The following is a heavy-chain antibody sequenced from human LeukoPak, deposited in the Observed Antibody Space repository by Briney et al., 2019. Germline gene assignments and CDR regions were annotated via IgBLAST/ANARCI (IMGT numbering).Heavy chain of an antibody. D-gene: IGHD2-21*01. CDR3: AKIILRSGFLDY. CDR2: ISSGGGST. V-gene: IGHV3-23*01. J-gene: IGHJ4*02. CDR1: GFTFSNYA. Sequence: WGSLRLSCAASGFTFSNYARSWVRQAPGKGLEWVSAISSGGGSTYFADSVKGRFTISRDNSKNTLYLQMNSLRAEDTAVYYCAKIILRSGFLDYWGQGTLVTVSS.